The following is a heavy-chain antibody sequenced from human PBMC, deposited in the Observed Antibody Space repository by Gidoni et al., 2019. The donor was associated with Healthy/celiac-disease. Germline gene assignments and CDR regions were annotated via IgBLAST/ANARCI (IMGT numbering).Heavy chain of an antibody. CDR3: AKGRYYDSSGYYNDYFDY. CDR1: GFHFDDYA. Sequence: EVQLVESGGGLVQPGRSLRLSCAASGFHFDDYAMHWVRQAPGKGLEWVSGISWNSGSIGYADSVKGRFTISRDNAKNSLYLQMNSLRAEDMALYYCAKGRYYDSSGYYNDYFDYWGQGTLVTVSS. D-gene: IGHD3-22*01. J-gene: IGHJ4*02. V-gene: IGHV3-9*03. CDR2: ISWNSGSI.